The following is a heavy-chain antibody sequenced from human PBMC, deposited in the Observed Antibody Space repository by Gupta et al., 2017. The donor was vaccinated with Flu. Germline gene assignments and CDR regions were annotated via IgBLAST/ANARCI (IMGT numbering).Heavy chain of an antibody. Sequence: EVQLLESGGGLLQPGGSLRLSCAASGFTFSSYAMSWVRPAPGKGLEWVSAISGSGGSTYYADSVKGRFTISRDNSKNTLYLQMNSLRAEDTAVYYCAKAVGLWFGEFRNNWFDPWGQGTLVTVSS. CDR2: ISGSGGST. D-gene: IGHD3-10*01. J-gene: IGHJ5*02. V-gene: IGHV3-23*01. CDR1: GFTFSSYA. CDR3: AKAVGLWFGEFRNNWFDP.